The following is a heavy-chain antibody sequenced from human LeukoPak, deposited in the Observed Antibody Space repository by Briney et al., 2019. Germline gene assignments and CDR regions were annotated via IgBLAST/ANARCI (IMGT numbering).Heavy chain of an antibody. CDR3: AKDQAYHDFWSGYYFTTILDY. CDR2: IRSSSNII. J-gene: IGHJ4*02. Sequence: GGSLRLSCAASGFTFSSYSMNWVRQAPGKGLEWVSYIRSSSNIIYYADSVKGRFTISRDNSKNTLYLQMNSLRAEDTAVYYCAKDQAYHDFWSGYYFTTILDYWGQGTLVTVSS. D-gene: IGHD3-3*01. V-gene: IGHV3-48*01. CDR1: GFTFSSYS.